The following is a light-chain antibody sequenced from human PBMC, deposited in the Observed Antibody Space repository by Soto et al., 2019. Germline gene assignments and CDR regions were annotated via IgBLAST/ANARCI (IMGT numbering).Light chain of an antibody. Sequence: QSALTQPASVSGSPGQSITISCTGTSSDVGSYNLVSWYQQHPGKAPKLMIYEGSKRPSGVSNRFSGSKSGTTASLTISGLQAEDEADYYCCSYAGSSTPYVFGTGTKVTVL. V-gene: IGLV2-23*01. J-gene: IGLJ1*01. CDR1: SSDVGSYNL. CDR2: EGS. CDR3: CSYAGSSTPYV.